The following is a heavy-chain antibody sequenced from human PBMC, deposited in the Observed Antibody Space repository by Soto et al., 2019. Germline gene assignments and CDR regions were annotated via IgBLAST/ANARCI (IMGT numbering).Heavy chain of an antibody. CDR2: ISYDGSNK. CDR3: ARDKSDEQQLIHNWFDP. CDR1: GFTFSSYA. J-gene: IGHJ5*02. D-gene: IGHD6-13*01. V-gene: IGHV3-30-3*01. Sequence: GGSLRLSCAASGFTFSSYAMHWVRQAPGKGLEWVAVISYDGSNKYYADSVKGRFTISRDNSKNTLYLQMNSLRAEDTAVYYCARDKSDEQQLIHNWFDPWGQGTLVTVSS.